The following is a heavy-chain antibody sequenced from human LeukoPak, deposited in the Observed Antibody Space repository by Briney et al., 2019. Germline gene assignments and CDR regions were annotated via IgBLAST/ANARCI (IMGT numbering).Heavy chain of an antibody. CDR1: GYTFTSYA. J-gene: IGHJ4*02. Sequence: ASVKVSCKASGYTFTSYAMNWLRQAPGQGLEWMGWINTNTGNPTYAQGFTGRFVFSLDTAVSTAYLQISSLKAEDTAVYYCARGDAGFPNDYWGQGTLVTVSS. CDR3: ARGDAGFPNDY. D-gene: IGHD3-10*01. CDR2: INTNTGNP. V-gene: IGHV7-4-1*02.